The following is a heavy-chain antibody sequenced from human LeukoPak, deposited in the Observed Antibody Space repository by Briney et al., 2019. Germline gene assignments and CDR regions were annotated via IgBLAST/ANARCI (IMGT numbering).Heavy chain of an antibody. D-gene: IGHD1-14*01. CDR3: AKSTNQNFYYYMDV. J-gene: IGHJ6*03. CDR1: GGSISSGGYY. Sequence: SETLSLTCTVSGGSISSGGYYWSWIRQHPGKGLEWIGYIYYSGSTYYNPSLKSRVTISVDTSKNQFSLKLSSVTAADTAVYYCAKSTNQNFYYYMDVWGKGATVTVSS. V-gene: IGHV4-31*03. CDR2: IYYSGST.